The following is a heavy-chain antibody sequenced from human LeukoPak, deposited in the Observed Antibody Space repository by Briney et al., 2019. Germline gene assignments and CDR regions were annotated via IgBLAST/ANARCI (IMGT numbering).Heavy chain of an antibody. Sequence: PGGCLRLSCAASGFIFRNYWMIWFRQAPGKGLEWVAHIRQDGSEISYVDSVEGRFTISRDNANNSLYLQMNSLRAEDTAVYYCTRDLTGHYSIDYWGQGTLVTVSS. J-gene: IGHJ4*02. V-gene: IGHV3-7*01. D-gene: IGHD3-22*01. CDR1: GFIFRNYW. CDR2: IRQDGSEI. CDR3: TRDLTGHYSIDY.